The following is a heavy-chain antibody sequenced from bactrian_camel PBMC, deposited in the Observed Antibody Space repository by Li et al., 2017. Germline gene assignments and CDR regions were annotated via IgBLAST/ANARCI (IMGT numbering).Heavy chain of an antibody. V-gene: IGHV3S53*01. Sequence: HVQLVESGGGSVQPGGSLRLSCTYSRTPIINYCMAWFRQAPGKEREKVAYFSGTGTTSYSDSVKARFTISQDKAKNTMYLQMDSLKPEDTGVYYCAAEFAEFCKGMVVGPSTRAYWGQGTQVTVS. CDR2: FSGTGTT. CDR3: AAEFAEFCKGMVVGPSTRAY. J-gene: IGHJ4*01. CDR1: RTPIINYC. D-gene: IGHD2*01.